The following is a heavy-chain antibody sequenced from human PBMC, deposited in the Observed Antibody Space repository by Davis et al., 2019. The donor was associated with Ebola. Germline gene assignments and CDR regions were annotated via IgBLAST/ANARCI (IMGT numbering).Heavy chain of an antibody. V-gene: IGHV3-23*01. J-gene: IGHJ4*02. CDR1: GFTFTNYA. Sequence: GESLKISCAASGFTFTNYAMNWVRQAPGKGLEWVAAISANRRSSYYADFVRGRFTVSRDNSKDTLYVEMDSLTSEDTAFYYCSRRPETGFSPLDSWGQGALVTVSS. D-gene: IGHD3-9*01. CDR2: ISANRRSS. CDR3: SRRPETGFSPLDS.